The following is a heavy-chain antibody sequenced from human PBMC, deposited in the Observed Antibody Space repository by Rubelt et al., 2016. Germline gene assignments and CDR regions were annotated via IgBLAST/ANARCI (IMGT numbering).Heavy chain of an antibody. J-gene: IGHJ4*02. CDR3: ARRQQLGPFDY. D-gene: IGHD6-13*01. CDR2: IIPIFGPA. CDR1: GGTFSRYA. Sequence: QVQLVQSGAEVKKPGSSVKVSCQASGGTFSRYAISWVRQAPGQGLEWMGGIIPIFGPATSAQRSQGRGTSIADESTSTSYRELSSLRSEDTAVYYCARRQQLGPFDYWGQGTLVTVSS. V-gene: IGHV1-69*12.